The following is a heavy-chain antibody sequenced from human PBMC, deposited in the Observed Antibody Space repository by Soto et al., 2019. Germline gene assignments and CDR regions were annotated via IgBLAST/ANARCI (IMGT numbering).Heavy chain of an antibody. D-gene: IGHD3-3*01. CDR3: ARRRTPRITIVGVAPGIKGMDG. CDR2: MNPNSGNT. CDR1: GYTFPSYD. V-gene: IGHV1-8*01. Sequence: SEKASCGVSGYTFPSYDINWVRQATGQGLECMGWMNPNSGNTGYEQKFQGRVTMTRNTSTSTAYMELSSLRSEDTAVYYCARRRTPRITIVGVAPGIKGMDGWGQGTTVSVSS. J-gene: IGHJ6*02.